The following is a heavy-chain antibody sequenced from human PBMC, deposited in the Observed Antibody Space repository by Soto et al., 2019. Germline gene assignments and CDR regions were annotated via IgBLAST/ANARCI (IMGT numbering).Heavy chain of an antibody. J-gene: IGHJ6*02. CDR1: GGTFSSYA. CDR3: ARGVVAALFYGMDV. V-gene: IGHV1-69*06. D-gene: IGHD2-15*01. CDR2: IIPIFGTA. Sequence: SVKVSCKASGGTFSSYAISWVRQAPGQGLEWMGGIIPIFGTANYAQKFQGRVTITADKSTSTAYMELSSLRSEDTAVYYCARGVVAALFYGMDVWGQGTTVTSP.